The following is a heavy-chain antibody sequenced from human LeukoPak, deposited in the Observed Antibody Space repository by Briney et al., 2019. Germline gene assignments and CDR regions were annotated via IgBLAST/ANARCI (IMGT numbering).Heavy chain of an antibody. V-gene: IGHV3-23*01. Sequence: GGSLRLSCVASGFTFSSYAMSWVRQAPGKGLEWVSAISGSGGSTYYADSVKGRFTISRDNSKNTLYLQMNSLRAEDTAVYYCAKDDRGWYYFDYWGQGTLVTVSS. J-gene: IGHJ4*02. CDR2: ISGSGGST. CDR1: GFTFSSYA. D-gene: IGHD6-19*01. CDR3: AKDDRGWYYFDY.